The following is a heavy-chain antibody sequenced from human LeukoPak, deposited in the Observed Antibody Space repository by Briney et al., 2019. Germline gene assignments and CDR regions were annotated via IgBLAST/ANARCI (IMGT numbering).Heavy chain of an antibody. Sequence: GGSLRLSCAASGFTFSSYGMHWVRQAPGKGLEWVAFIRYDGSNKYYADSVKGRFTISRDNSKNTLYLQMNSLRAEDTAVYYCARGGIVVVVAATDYWGQGTLVTVSS. J-gene: IGHJ4*02. CDR1: GFTFSSYG. CDR2: IRYDGSNK. D-gene: IGHD2-15*01. V-gene: IGHV3-30*02. CDR3: ARGGIVVVVAATDY.